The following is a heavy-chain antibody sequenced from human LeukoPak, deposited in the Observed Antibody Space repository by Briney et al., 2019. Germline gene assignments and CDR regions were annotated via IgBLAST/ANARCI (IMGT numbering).Heavy chain of an antibody. D-gene: IGHD4-17*01. CDR1: GGSISSYY. J-gene: IGHJ3*02. Sequence: SETLSLTCTVSGGSISSYYWSWIRQSPGKGLEWIGYIYYSGSTKYSPSLNSRVTISVDTSKNQFSLKLSSVTAADTAVYYCARLRNYGVGRPAFDIWGQGTMVTVSS. CDR3: ARLRNYGVGRPAFDI. V-gene: IGHV4-59*08. CDR2: IYYSGST.